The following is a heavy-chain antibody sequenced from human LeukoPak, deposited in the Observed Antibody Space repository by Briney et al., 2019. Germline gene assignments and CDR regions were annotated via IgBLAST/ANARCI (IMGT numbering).Heavy chain of an antibody. CDR1: GFTFSSYG. D-gene: IGHD6-19*01. J-gene: IGHJ4*02. Sequence: PGGSLRLSCAASGFTFSSYGMHWVRQAPGKGLEWVAVISYDGSNKYYADSVKGRFTISRDNSKNTLYLQMNSLRAEDTAVYYCAKDARGGTRIAVAGNDYWGQGTLVTVSS. V-gene: IGHV3-30*18. CDR2: ISYDGSNK. CDR3: AKDARGGTRIAVAGNDY.